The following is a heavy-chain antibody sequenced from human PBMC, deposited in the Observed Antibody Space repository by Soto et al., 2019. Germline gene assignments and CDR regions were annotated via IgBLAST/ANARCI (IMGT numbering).Heavy chain of an antibody. CDR1: GFTFSTYG. CDR2: ISYDVSNK. Sequence: QVQLVESGGGVVQPGRSLRLSCAASGFTFSTYGMHWVRQAPGKGLEWVAVISYDVSNKYYADSVKGRFTISRDNSKNTLYLQMNSLRAEDTALYYCAKDRTGPGALLPDHWGQGTLVTVSS. V-gene: IGHV3-30*18. CDR3: AKDRTGPGALLPDH. J-gene: IGHJ4*02. D-gene: IGHD1-1*01.